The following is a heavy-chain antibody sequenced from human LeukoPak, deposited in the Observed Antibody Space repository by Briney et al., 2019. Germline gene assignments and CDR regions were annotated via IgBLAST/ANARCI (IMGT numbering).Heavy chain of an antibody. V-gene: IGHV1-46*01. D-gene: IGHD4-23*01. Sequence: RASVKVSCEASGYSFTSHYMHWVRQAPGQGLEWMGLINPRGTSTIYAEKFQGRTIMTRDMSTTTDYMELSSLKSDDTAVYYCARDNSIHERGWWFDPWGQGTLVTVSS. CDR3: ARDNSIHERGWWFDP. J-gene: IGHJ5*02. CDR1: GYSFTSHY. CDR2: INPRGTST.